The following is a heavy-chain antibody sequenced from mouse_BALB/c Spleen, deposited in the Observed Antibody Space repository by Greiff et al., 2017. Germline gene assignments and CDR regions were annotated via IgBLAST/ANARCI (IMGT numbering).Heavy chain of an antibody. Sequence: EVQLMESGGGLVQPGGSLKLSCAASGFTFSSYGMSWVRQTPDKRLELVATINSNGGSTYYPDSVKGRFTISRDNAKNTLYLQMSSLKSEDTAMYYCARDGYYAMDYWGQGTSVTVSS. V-gene: IGHV5-6-3*01. CDR1: GFTFSSYG. CDR3: ARDGYYAMDY. J-gene: IGHJ4*01. CDR2: INSNGGST.